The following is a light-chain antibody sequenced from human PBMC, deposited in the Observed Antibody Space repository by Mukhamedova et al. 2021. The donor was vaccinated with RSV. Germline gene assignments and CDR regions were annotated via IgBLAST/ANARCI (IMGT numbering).Light chain of an antibody. CDR3: PPLT. V-gene: IGKV1D-43*01. CDR2: HAS. Sequence: QKPAKAPKLFIYHASNLQSRVPSRFSGSGSGTDYTLTISSLQPEDFAIYDAPPLTFGGGTTVEIK. J-gene: IGKJ4*01.